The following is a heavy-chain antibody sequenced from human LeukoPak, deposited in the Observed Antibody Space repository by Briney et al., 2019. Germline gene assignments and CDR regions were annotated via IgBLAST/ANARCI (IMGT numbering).Heavy chain of an antibody. CDR3: ARVYYAPTGNGMDV. CDR1: GGSISSYY. D-gene: IGHD3-22*01. J-gene: IGHJ6*02. Sequence: PSGTLSLTCTVSGGSISSYYWSWIRQAPGKGLEWIGYIYYSGSTNYNPSLKSRVTISVDTSKNQFSLKLSSVTAADTAAYYCARVYYAPTGNGMDVWGQGTTVTVSS. CDR2: IYYSGST. V-gene: IGHV4-59*01.